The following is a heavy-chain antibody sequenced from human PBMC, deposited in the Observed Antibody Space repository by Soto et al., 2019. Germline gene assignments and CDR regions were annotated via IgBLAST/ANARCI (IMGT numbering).Heavy chain of an antibody. J-gene: IGHJ3*02. Sequence: QVQLQESGPGLVKPSETLSLTCTVSGGSISSYYWSWIRQPPGKGLEWIGYIYYSGSTNYNPSLKSRVTRPVDPSKSQFSLKLSSVTAADTAVYYCARVWGGAFDIWGQGTMVTVSS. CDR3: ARVWGGAFDI. V-gene: IGHV4-59*01. D-gene: IGHD3-10*01. CDR2: IYYSGST. CDR1: GGSISSYY.